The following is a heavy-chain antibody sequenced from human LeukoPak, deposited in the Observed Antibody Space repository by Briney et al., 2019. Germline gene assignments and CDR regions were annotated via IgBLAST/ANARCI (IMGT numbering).Heavy chain of an antibody. CDR2: ISSSGSTI. CDR3: ARLEYYYVSGNYYKLFDY. CDR1: GFTFSSYN. D-gene: IGHD3-10*01. J-gene: IGHJ4*02. V-gene: IGHV3-48*02. Sequence: GGSLRLSCAASGFTFSSYNMNWVRQAPGKGPEWVSDISSSGSTIYFADSVKGRFTISRDNAKNSLYLQMNSLRDEDTAVYYCARLEYYYVSGNYYKLFDYWGQGTLVTVCS.